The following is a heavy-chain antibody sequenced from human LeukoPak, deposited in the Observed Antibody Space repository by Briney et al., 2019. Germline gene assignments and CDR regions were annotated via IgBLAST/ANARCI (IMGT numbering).Heavy chain of an antibody. CDR2: INHSGST. CDR3: ASGAGQDDDY. V-gene: IGHV4-39*07. Sequence: SETLSLTCTVSGGSISSGDYYWSWIRQPPGKGLEWIGEINHSGSTNYNPSLKSRVTISVDTSKNQFSLKLSSVTAADTAVYYCASGAGQDDDYWGQGTLVTVSS. D-gene: IGHD1-14*01. CDR1: GGSISSGDYY. J-gene: IGHJ4*02.